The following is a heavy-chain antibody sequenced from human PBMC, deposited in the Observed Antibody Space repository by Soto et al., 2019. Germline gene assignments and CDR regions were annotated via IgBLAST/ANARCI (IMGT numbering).Heavy chain of an antibody. V-gene: IGHV1-69*06. CDR3: ARGDTIFESSERYYHYGLDV. Sequence: QVKLVQSRAEVKKPGSSVRVSCKASEGTFNSYVVSWVRQAPGQGLQWMGGIIPLFGTTNYAHQLEGRATITADTSTTTAYMELSGLRPGDTAVYYCARGDTIFESSERYYHYGLDVWGQGTTVIVSS. CDR1: EGTFNSYV. D-gene: IGHD3-3*01. J-gene: IGHJ6*02. CDR2: IIPLFGTT.